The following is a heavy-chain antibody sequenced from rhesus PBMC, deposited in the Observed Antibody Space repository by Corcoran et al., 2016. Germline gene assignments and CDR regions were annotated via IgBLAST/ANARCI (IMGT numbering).Heavy chain of an antibody. CDR3: AKDFYY. Sequence: EVQLVESGGGLVQPGGSLRLSCTGSGVTFCSYYMFWVRQAPGKGLEWVSAINTGGGSTWYTDSVKGRFTISKENAKNTLYLQMDSLRAEDTAVYYCAKDFYYWGQGVLVTVSS. J-gene: IGHJ4*01. CDR2: INTGGGST. CDR1: GVTFCSYY. V-gene: IGHV3-8*01.